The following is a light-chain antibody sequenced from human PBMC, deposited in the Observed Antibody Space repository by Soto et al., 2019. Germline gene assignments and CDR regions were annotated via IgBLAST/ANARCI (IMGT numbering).Light chain of an antibody. J-gene: IGLJ1*01. V-gene: IGLV2-14*03. Sequence: ALTQPASVSGSPGQSITISCTGTNSDVGAYSYVSWYQQYPGKAPKLLIYDVGARPSGISDRFSGSKSGNTASLTISGLQAEDEADYYCSSYTAFTTYVFGSGTKVTVL. CDR3: SSYTAFTTYV. CDR2: DVG. CDR1: NSDVGAYSY.